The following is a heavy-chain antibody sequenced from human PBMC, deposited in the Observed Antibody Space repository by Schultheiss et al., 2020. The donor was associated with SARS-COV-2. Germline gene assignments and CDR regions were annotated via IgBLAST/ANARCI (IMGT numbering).Heavy chain of an antibody. D-gene: IGHD6-13*01. Sequence: GESLKISCAASGFTFSSYAMHWVRQAPGKGLEWVAVISYDGSNKYYGDSVKGRFTISRDNSKNTLYLQMNSLRAEDTAVYYCARGASHDSSSWFSYYYYYGMDVWGQGTTVTVSS. CDR3: ARGASHDSSSWFSYYYYYGMDV. CDR1: GFTFSSYA. V-gene: IGHV3-30*04. CDR2: ISYDGSNK. J-gene: IGHJ6*02.